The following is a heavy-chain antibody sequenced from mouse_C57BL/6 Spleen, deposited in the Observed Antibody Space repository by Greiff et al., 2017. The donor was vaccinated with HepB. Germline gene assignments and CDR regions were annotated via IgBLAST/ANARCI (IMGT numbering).Heavy chain of an antibody. CDR1: GFTFSSYG. J-gene: IGHJ2*01. V-gene: IGHV5-6*01. D-gene: IGHD3-2*02. CDR3: ARGDSSGPSFFDY. CDR2: ISSGGSYT. Sequence: EVNLVESGGDLVKPGGSLKLSCAASGFTFSSYGMSWVRQTPDKRLEWVATISSGGSYTYYPDSVKGRFTISRDNAKNTLYLQMSSLKSEDTAMYYCARGDSSGPSFFDYWGQGTTLTVSS.